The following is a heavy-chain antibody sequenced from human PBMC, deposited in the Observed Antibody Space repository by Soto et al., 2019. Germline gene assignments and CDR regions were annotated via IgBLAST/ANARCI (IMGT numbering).Heavy chain of an antibody. CDR3: ARERYYDSSGYYYRGAFDI. Sequence: RQAPGRGLEWMGRIIPILGIANYAQKFQGRVTITADKSTSTAYMELSSLRSEDTAVYYCARERYYDSSGYYYRGAFDIWGQGTMVTVSS. CDR2: IIPILGIA. J-gene: IGHJ3*02. D-gene: IGHD3-22*01. V-gene: IGHV1-69*04.